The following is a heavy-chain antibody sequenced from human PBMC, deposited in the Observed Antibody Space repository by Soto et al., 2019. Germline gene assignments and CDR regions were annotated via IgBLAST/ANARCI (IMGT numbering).Heavy chain of an antibody. D-gene: IGHD6-13*01. CDR2: MNPNSGNT. V-gene: IGHV1-8*01. CDR1: GYTFTSYD. Sequence: ASVKVSCKASGYTFTSYDINWVRQATGQGLEWMGWMNPNSGNTGYAQKFQGRVTMTRNTSISTAYMELSSLRSEDTAVYYFAGRYRYSSSGDAFDIWGQGTMVTVSS. J-gene: IGHJ3*02. CDR3: AGRYRYSSSGDAFDI.